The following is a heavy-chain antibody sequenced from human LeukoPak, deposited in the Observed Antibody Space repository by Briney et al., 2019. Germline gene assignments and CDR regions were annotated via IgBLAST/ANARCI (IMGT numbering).Heavy chain of an antibody. CDR1: GFTFSSYG. CDR3: AKSIVGASPYFDY. CDR2: IRYDGSNK. V-gene: IGHV3-30*02. Sequence: PGRSLRLSCAASGFTFSSYGMHWVRQAPGKGLEWVAFIRYDGSNKYYADSVKGRFTISRDNSKNTLYLQMNSLRAEDTAVYYCAKSIVGASPYFDYWGQGTLVTVSS. J-gene: IGHJ4*02. D-gene: IGHD1-26*01.